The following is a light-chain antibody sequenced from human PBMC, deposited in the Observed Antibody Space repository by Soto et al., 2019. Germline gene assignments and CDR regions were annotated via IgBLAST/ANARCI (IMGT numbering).Light chain of an antibody. J-gene: IGLJ3*02. CDR2: EVS. CDR3: NSFTSSNTLV. V-gene: IGLV2-14*01. CDR1: SNDIGGYNF. Sequence: QSALTQPASVSGSPGQSITISCTGTSNDIGGYNFVSWYQQHPGKVPKVIIYEVSNRPSGVSNRFSGSKSGNTASLTISGLQAEDEADYYCNSFTSSNTLVFGGGTKLTV.